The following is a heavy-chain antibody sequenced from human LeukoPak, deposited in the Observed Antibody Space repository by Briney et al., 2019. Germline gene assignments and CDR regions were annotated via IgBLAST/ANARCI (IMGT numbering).Heavy chain of an antibody. D-gene: IGHD6-13*01. V-gene: IGHV4-39*07. J-gene: IGHJ4*02. CDR1: GGSISSYY. Sequence: SETLSLTCTVSGGSISSYYWGWIRQPPGKGLEWIGSIYYSGSTYYNPSLKSRVTISVDTSKNQFSLKLSSVTAADTAVYDCARDIAPGLDYWGQGTLVTVSS. CDR2: IYYSGST. CDR3: ARDIAPGLDY.